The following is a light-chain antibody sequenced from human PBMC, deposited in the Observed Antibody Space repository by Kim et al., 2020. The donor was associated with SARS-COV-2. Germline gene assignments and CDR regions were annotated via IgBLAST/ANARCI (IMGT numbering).Light chain of an antibody. CDR3: QQRSNWPPGYT. Sequence: CPGERATLSCRASQSVSSYLAWYQQKPGQAPRLLIYDASNRATGIPARFSGSGSGTDFTLTISSLEPEDFAVYYCQQRSNWPPGYTFGQGTKLEIK. CDR1: QSVSSY. V-gene: IGKV3-11*01. J-gene: IGKJ2*01. CDR2: DAS.